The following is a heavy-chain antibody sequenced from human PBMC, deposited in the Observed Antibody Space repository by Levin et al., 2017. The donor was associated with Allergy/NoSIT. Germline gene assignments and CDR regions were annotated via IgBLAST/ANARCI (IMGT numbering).Heavy chain of an antibody. CDR2: INPNSGGT. Sequence: ASVKVSCKASGYTFTGYYMHWVRQAPGQGLEWMGWINPNSGGTNYAQKFQGRVTMTRDTSISTAYMELSRLRSDDTAVYYCAVDCSSTSCAFDPWGQGTLVTVSS. CDR1: GYTFTGYY. CDR3: AVDCSSTSCAFDP. V-gene: IGHV1-2*02. J-gene: IGHJ5*02. D-gene: IGHD2-2*01.